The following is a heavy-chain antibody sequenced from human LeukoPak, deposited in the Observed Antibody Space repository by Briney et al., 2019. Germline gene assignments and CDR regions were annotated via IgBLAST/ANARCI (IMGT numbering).Heavy chain of an antibody. CDR2: IIPIFGTA. V-gene: IGHV1-69*06. J-gene: IGHJ3*02. CDR1: GGTFSSYA. CDR3: ARVGVLRAFDI. D-gene: IGHD3-16*01. Sequence: ASVKVSCKASGGTFSSYAISWVRQAPGQGLEWMGGIIPIFGTANYAQKFQGRVTTTADKSTSTAYMELSSLRSEDTAVYYCARVGVLRAFDIWGQGTMVTVSS.